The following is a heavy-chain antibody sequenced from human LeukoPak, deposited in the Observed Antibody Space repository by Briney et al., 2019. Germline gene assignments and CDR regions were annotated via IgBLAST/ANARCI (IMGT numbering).Heavy chain of an antibody. CDR2: ISSSSSYI. Sequence: GGSLRLSCAASGFTFSNYAMHWVRQAPGKGLEWVSSISSSSSYIYYADSVKGRFTISRDNAKNSLYLQMNSLRAEDTAVYYCAVAPYSSGWYSLYWGQGTLVTVSS. D-gene: IGHD6-19*01. J-gene: IGHJ4*02. V-gene: IGHV3-21*01. CDR1: GFTFSNYA. CDR3: AVAPYSSGWYSLY.